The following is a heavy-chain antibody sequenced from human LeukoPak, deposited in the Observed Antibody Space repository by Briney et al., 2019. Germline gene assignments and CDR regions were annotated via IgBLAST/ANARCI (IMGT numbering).Heavy chain of an antibody. CDR3: ARVKKGVLWSDTYFDC. D-gene: IGHD5-18*01. CDR2: IYYSGST. J-gene: IGHJ4*02. CDR1: GGSISSYY. V-gene: IGHV4-59*01. Sequence: SETLSLTRTVSGGSISSYYWSWIRQPPGKGLEWIGYIYYSGSTNYNPSLKSRVTISVDASKNQFSLKLSSVTAADTAVYYCARVKKGVLWSDTYFDCWGQGTLVTVSS.